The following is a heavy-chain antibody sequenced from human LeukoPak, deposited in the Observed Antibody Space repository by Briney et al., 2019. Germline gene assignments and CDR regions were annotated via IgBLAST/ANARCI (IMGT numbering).Heavy chain of an antibody. CDR3: AREGSIAAAGIPAFDS. Sequence: SETLSLTCAVYGGSFSGGYWSWLRQPPGKGLEWIGEINHSGSTNYNPSLKSRVTISVDTSKNQLSLKLTSVTAADTAVYYCAREGSIAAAGIPAFDSWGQGTLVTVSS. V-gene: IGHV4-34*01. CDR2: INHSGST. CDR1: GGSFSGGY. J-gene: IGHJ4*02. D-gene: IGHD6-13*01.